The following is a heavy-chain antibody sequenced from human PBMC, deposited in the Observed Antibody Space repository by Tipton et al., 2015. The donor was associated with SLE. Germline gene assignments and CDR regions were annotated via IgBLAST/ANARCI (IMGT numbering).Heavy chain of an antibody. V-gene: IGHV4-4*02. Sequence: TLSLTCAVSGGSISSNNWWSWVRRPPGKGLEWIGEIYHSGSTNYNPSLKSRLTISVDKSSNRFSLKVISVTAADTAVYYCARQGSGSSTFHFDYWGQGTLVTVSS. CDR1: GGSISSNNW. J-gene: IGHJ4*02. CDR2: IYHSGST. CDR3: ARQGSGSSTFHFDY. D-gene: IGHD2/OR15-2a*01.